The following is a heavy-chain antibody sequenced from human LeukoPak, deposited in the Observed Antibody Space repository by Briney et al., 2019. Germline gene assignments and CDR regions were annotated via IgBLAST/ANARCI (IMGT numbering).Heavy chain of an antibody. CDR1: GGSISSYY. V-gene: IGHV4-59*01. D-gene: IGHD4-23*01. Sequence: SETLSLTCTVSGGSISSYYWSWIRQPPGKGLEWIGYIYYSGITNYNPSLKNRVTTSVDTSKNQFSLKRSSVTAADTAVYYCARDTGTVVDYWGQGTLVTVSS. CDR2: IYYSGIT. J-gene: IGHJ4*02. CDR3: ARDTGTVVDY.